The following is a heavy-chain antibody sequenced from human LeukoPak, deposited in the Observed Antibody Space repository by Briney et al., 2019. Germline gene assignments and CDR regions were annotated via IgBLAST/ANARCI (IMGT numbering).Heavy chain of an antibody. Sequence: GASVKVSCKASGYTFTSYYLHWVRQAPGQGLEWMGIIHPTVGDTTYAQKFQGRVTMTRDMSTGTVYIDLSGLRSEDTAVYYCARYGFSSVWQGGWHAFDIWGQGTTVTVSS. CDR1: GYTFTSYY. CDR2: IHPTVGDT. D-gene: IGHD6-25*01. V-gene: IGHV1-46*01. J-gene: IGHJ3*02. CDR3: ARYGFSSVWQGGWHAFDI.